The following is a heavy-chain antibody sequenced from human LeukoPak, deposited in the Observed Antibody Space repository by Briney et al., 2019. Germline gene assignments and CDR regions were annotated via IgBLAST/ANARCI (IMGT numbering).Heavy chain of an antibody. J-gene: IGHJ4*02. Sequence: PGGSLRLSCAASGFNFSSYGRHWVRQAPGKGLEWVAVIWYDGSNKYYADSVKGRFTISRDNSKNTLYLQMNSLRAEDTAVYYCARRAVAGYFDYWGQGTLVTVSS. CDR3: ARRAVAGYFDY. D-gene: IGHD6-19*01. CDR2: IWYDGSNK. CDR1: GFNFSSYG. V-gene: IGHV3-33*01.